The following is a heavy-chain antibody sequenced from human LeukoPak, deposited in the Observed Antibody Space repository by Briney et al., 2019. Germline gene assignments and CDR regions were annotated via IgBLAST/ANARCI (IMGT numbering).Heavy chain of an antibody. CDR2: INHSGST. CDR3: ARRRDIVVVIAHFDY. J-gene: IGHJ4*02. D-gene: IGHD2-21*01. Sequence: SETLSLTCAVYGGSFSGYYWSWIRQPPGKGLEWIGEINHSGSTNYNPSLKSRVTTSVDTSKNQFSLKLSSVTAADTAVYYCARRRDIVVVIAHFDYWGQGTLVTVSS. CDR1: GGSFSGYY. V-gene: IGHV4-34*01.